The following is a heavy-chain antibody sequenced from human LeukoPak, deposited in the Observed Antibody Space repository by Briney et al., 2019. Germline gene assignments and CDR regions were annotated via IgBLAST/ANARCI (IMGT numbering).Heavy chain of an antibody. CDR2: IIPIFGTA. D-gene: IGHD6-13*01. Sequence: SVKVSCKASGGTFSSYAISWVRQAPGQGLEWMGGIIPIFGTANYAQKFQGRVTITADESTSTAYMELSSLRSEDTAVYYCARRGIAAAAHYYYYYMDVWGKGTTVTVSS. V-gene: IGHV1-69*01. J-gene: IGHJ6*03. CDR1: GGTFSSYA. CDR3: ARRGIAAAAHYYYYYMDV.